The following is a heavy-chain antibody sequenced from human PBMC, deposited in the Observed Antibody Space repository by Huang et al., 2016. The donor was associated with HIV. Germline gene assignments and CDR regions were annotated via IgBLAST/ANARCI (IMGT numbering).Heavy chain of an antibody. D-gene: IGHD6-13*01. J-gene: IGHJ4*02. CDR1: GFTFSSYG. CDR2: ISYDGKTK. CDR3: AKGGSAAAVLDF. Sequence: QVQLVESGGGVVQPGRSLRISCAASGFTFSSYGMHWVRPAPGKGLEWVAGISYDGKTKYYADAVKGRFSISRDNSKTTVYLQLNSLRVEDTAVYYCAKGGSAAAVLDFWGQGTLVTVSS. V-gene: IGHV3-30*18.